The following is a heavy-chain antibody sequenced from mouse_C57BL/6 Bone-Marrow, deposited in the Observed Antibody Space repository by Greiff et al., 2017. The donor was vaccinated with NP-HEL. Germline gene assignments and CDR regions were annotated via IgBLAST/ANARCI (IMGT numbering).Heavy chain of an antibody. V-gene: IGHV1-82*01. Sequence: VQLKESGPELVKPGASVKISCKASGYAFSSSWMNWVKQRPGKGLEWIGRIYPGDGDTNYNGKFKGKATLTADKSSSTAYMQLSSLTSEDSAVYFCARRAAQALDYWGQGTTLTVSS. J-gene: IGHJ2*01. CDR2: IYPGDGDT. CDR3: ARRAAQALDY. D-gene: IGHD3-2*02. CDR1: GYAFSSSW.